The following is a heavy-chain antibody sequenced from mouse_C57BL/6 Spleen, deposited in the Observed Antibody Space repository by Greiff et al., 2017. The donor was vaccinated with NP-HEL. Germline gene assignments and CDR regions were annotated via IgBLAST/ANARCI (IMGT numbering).Heavy chain of an antibody. CDR3: ARYGNYAIDY. J-gene: IGHJ2*01. D-gene: IGHD2-1*01. CDR2: IYPGSGST. Sequence: QVQLQQPGAKLVKPGASVKMSCKASGYTFTSYWITWVKQRPGQGLEWIGDIYPGSGSTNYNEKFKSKATLTVDTSSSTAYMQLSSLTSEDAAVYYCARYGNYAIDYWGQGTTLTVSA. V-gene: IGHV1-55*01. CDR1: GYTFTSYW.